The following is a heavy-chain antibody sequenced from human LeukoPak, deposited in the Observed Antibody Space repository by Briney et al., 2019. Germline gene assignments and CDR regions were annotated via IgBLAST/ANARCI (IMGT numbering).Heavy chain of an antibody. Sequence: QTGGSLSLSCAASGFTFSSYAMSWVRQAPGKGLEWVSVMTGSGDSIYYADSVKGRFTISRDNSKNTVYLQMNSLRAEDTAVYYCANSRIYTSGWYDCWGQGTLVTVAS. CDR3: ANSRIYTSGWYDC. J-gene: IGHJ5*01. CDR2: MTGSGDSI. CDR1: GFTFSSYA. V-gene: IGHV3-23*01. D-gene: IGHD2-21*01.